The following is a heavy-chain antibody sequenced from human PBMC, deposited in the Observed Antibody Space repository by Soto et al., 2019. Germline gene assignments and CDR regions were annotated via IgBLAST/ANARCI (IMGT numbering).Heavy chain of an antibody. CDR3: ARALRIGGFDY. J-gene: IGHJ4*02. CDR1: GYMFSNYA. V-gene: IGHV1-18*01. D-gene: IGHD2-15*01. CDR2: TNVYNGNT. Sequence: QVQLVQSGGEVKRPGASVKVSCKASGYMFSNYAISWVRQTPGQGLEWMGWTNVYNGNTNYAQKFQGRVTMATATSTSLASRALRSLRSDGTAVYFCARALRIGGFDYWCQGPRVSVPS.